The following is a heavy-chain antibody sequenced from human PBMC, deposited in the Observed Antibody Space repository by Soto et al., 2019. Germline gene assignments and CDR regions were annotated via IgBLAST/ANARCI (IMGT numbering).Heavy chain of an antibody. V-gene: IGHV3-15*01. CDR3: TTRRITIFGVVDY. CDR2: IKSKTDGGTT. Sequence: EVQLVESGGGLVKPGGSLRLSCAASGFTFSNAWMSWVRQAPGKGLEWVGRIKSKTDGGTTDYAAPVKGRFTISRDDSKNTLYLQMNSLKTKDTAAYYCTTRRITIFGVVDYWGQGTLVTVSS. D-gene: IGHD3-3*01. CDR1: GFTFSNAW. J-gene: IGHJ4*02.